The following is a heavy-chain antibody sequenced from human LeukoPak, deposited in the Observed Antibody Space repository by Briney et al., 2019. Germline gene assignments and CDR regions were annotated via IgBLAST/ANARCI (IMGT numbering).Heavy chain of an antibody. CDR1: GYSFTDYW. CDR3: ATTLDGRFRWNY. CDR2: MFPGDSHT. V-gene: IGHV5-51*01. Sequence: GESLKISCKGSGYSFTDYWIGWVRLMPGKGLEWMGIMFPGDSHTKYSPSFQGQVTISADRSINTAYLQWSSLKASDTAIYYCATTLDGRFRWNYWGQGTLVTVSS. D-gene: IGHD5-24*01. J-gene: IGHJ4*02.